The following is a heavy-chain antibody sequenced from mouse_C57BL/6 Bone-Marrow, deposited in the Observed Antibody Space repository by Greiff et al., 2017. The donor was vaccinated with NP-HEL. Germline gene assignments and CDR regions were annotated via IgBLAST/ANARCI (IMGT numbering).Heavy chain of an antibody. V-gene: IGHV1-81*01. CDR3: ARLGNYGYYFDY. Sequence: QVQLKESGAELARPGASVKLSCKASGYTFTSYGISWVKQRTGQGLEWIGEIYPRSGNTYYNEKFKGKATLTADNSSSTAYMELRNLTSEDSAVYFCARLGNYGYYFDYWGQGTTLTVSS. D-gene: IGHD1-1*01. CDR1: GYTFTSYG. CDR2: IYPRSGNT. J-gene: IGHJ2*01.